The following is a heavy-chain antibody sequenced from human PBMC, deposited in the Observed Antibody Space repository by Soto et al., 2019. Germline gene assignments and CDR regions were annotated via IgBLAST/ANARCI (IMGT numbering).Heavy chain of an antibody. V-gene: IGHV3-48*01. D-gene: IGHD1-1*01. CDR3: AKRATGTYFDY. J-gene: IGHJ4*02. Sequence: GGSLRLSCAASGFTFSKNSMNWVRQAPGKGLEWVSYISSSSSPIYYADSVKARFTICRDNAKNSLFLQMNSLRAEDTAVYYCAKRATGTYFDYWGQGTLVTVSS. CDR1: GFTFSKNS. CDR2: ISSSSSPI.